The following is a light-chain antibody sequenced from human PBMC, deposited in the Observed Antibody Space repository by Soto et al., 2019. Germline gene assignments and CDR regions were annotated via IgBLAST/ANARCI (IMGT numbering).Light chain of an antibody. CDR3: SSYTSSSTLV. Sequence: QSALTQPASVSGSPGQSITISCTGTSSDVGGYNYVSWYQHHPGKAPKLIIYEVNNRPSGVSNRFSGSKSGNTASLTISGLQAEDEAAYYCSSYTSSSTLVFGGGTKVTVL. J-gene: IGLJ2*01. V-gene: IGLV2-14*01. CDR1: SSDVGGYNY. CDR2: EVN.